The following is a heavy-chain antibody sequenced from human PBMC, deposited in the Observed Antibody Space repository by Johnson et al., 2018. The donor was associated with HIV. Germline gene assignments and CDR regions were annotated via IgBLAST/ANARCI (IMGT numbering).Heavy chain of an antibody. J-gene: IGHJ3*01. D-gene: IGHD3-10*01. CDR1: GFTFSSYA. CDR3: ARAPEVRGVDAFDV. Sequence: QVLLVESGGGVVQPGRSLRLSCAASGFTFSSYAMHWVRQAPGKGLEWVAVISYDGSNKYYAASVQGRFTISRANAKNSVYLQMNRLEAEDTAVYYCARAPEVRGVDAFDVWGQGTVVTVSS. V-gene: IGHV3-30-3*01. CDR2: ISYDGSNK.